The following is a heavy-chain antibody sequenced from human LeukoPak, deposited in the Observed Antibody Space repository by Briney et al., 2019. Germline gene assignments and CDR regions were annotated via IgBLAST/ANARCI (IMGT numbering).Heavy chain of an antibody. J-gene: IGHJ4*02. CDR2: ISYDGSNK. Sequence: GGSLRLSCAASGFTFSSYGMHWVRQAPGKGVEWVAVISYDGSNKYYADSVKGRFTISRDNSKNTLYLQMNSLRAEDTAVYYCAKERYGYCYGKMYFDYWGQGTLVTVSS. CDR1: GFTFSSYG. CDR3: AKERYGYCYGKMYFDY. D-gene: IGHD5-18*01. V-gene: IGHV3-30*18.